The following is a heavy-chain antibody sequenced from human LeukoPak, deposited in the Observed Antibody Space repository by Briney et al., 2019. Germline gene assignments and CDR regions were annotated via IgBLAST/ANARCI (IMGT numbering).Heavy chain of an antibody. CDR1: GDSVSRSDSY. CDR3: AREANYYDSSGYSSRFDY. J-gene: IGHJ4*02. D-gene: IGHD3-22*01. Sequence: PSETLSLTCSVSGDSVSRSDSYWDWIRQPPGKGLEWIGTIYYSGSTNYNPSLKSRVTISVDTSKNQFSLKLSSVTAADTAVYYCAREANYYDSSGYSSRFDYWGQGTLVTVSS. CDR2: IYYSGST. V-gene: IGHV4-61*08.